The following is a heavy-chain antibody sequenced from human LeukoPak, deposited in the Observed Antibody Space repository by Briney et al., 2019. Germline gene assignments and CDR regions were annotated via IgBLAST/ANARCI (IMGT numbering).Heavy chain of an antibody. CDR1: GGSISSSNW. Sequence: SGTLSLTCAVSGGSISSSNWWSWVRQPPGKGLEWIGEIYHSGSTNYNPSLKSRVTISVDKSKNQFSLKLSSVTAADTAVYYCARDTAYSSSWFHYYYGMDVWGQGTTVTVSS. D-gene: IGHD6-13*01. V-gene: IGHV4-4*02. J-gene: IGHJ6*02. CDR2: IYHSGST. CDR3: ARDTAYSSSWFHYYYGMDV.